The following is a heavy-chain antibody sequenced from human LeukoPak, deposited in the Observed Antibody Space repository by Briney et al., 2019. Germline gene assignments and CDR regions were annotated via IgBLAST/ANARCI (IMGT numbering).Heavy chain of an antibody. CDR1: GGSINSYY. Sequence: PSETLSLTCTVSGGSINSYYWNWIRQPPGKGLEWIGYIYYSGSTNYNPSLKSRVTISVDTSKNQVSLKLSSVTAADTAVFYCARADGRGGVLDYWGQGTLVTVSS. J-gene: IGHJ4*02. CDR2: IYYSGST. V-gene: IGHV4-59*01. CDR3: ARADGRGGVLDY. D-gene: IGHD3-16*01.